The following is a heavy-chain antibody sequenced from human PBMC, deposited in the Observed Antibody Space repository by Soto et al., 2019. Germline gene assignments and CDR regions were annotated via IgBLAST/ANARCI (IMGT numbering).Heavy chain of an antibody. V-gene: IGHV3-7*03. CDR1: GFAFSTYW. D-gene: IGHD1-26*01. J-gene: IGHJ4*02. Sequence: EVQLVESGGGLVQPGGSLSLSCAASGFAFSTYWMSWVRQAPGKGLEWVATINPDGREKYYVDSVRGRFTISRDNAKKSLYLQMNSLRAEDAAVYYCASGGWETPIWGQGTLVTVSS. CDR3: ASGGWETPI. CDR2: INPDGREK.